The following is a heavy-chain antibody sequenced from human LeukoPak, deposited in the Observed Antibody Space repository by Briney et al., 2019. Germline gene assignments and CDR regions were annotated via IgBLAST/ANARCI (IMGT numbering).Heavy chain of an antibody. CDR3: AKSEASGFDY. CDR2: ISDSGDGT. V-gene: IGHV3-23*01. J-gene: IGHJ4*02. CDR1: GFTFRTYA. Sequence: GGSLRLSCAASGFTFRTYAMSWVRQAPGKGLEWVSGISDSGDGTYYAESVKGRFTISRDNSKNTLYLQMNSLRAEDTAVYYCAKSEASGFDYWGQGTLVTVSS. D-gene: IGHD1-26*01.